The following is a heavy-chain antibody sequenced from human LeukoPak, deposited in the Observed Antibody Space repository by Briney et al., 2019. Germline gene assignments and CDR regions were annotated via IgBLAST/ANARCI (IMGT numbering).Heavy chain of an antibody. CDR3: ARGQLAGYYFDY. D-gene: IGHD6-19*01. Sequence: PSETLSLTCAVYGGSFSGYYWAWIRQPPGKELEWIGEIHHSGSTNYNPPLKSRVSISGDASKNQVSLKLRSVTAADTAVYYCARGQLAGYYFDYWGQGTLVTVSS. CDR1: GGSFSGYY. V-gene: IGHV4-34*01. CDR2: IHHSGST. J-gene: IGHJ4*02.